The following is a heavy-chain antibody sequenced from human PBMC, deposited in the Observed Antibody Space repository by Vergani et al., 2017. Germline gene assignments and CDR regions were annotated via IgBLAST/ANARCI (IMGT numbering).Heavy chain of an antibody. D-gene: IGHD2-21*02. Sequence: QVQLQQPGPGLVKPSQTLSLTCAISGDSFSSNSAAWYWTRQSPSRGLEWLGRTYYRSKWYNDYAVSVKSRITINPDTSKNQFSLQVNSVTPEDTAVYYCARELQNYYYYYMDVWGKGTTVTVSS. CDR3: ARELQNYYYYYMDV. CDR2: TYYRSKWYN. CDR1: GDSFSSNSAA. J-gene: IGHJ6*03. V-gene: IGHV6-1*01.